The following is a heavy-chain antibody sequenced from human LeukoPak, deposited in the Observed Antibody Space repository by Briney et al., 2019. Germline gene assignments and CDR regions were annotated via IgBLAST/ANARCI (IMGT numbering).Heavy chain of an antibody. CDR2: INHSGST. CDR3: ARGHVHCSSTSCFAYLPDY. CDR1: GFTFSSYS. Sequence: GSLRLSCAASGFTFSSYSMNWIRQPPGKGLEWIGEINHSGSTNYNPSLKSRVTISVDTSKNQFSLKLSSVTAADTAVYYCARGHVHCSSTSCFAYLPDYWGQGTLVTVSS. J-gene: IGHJ4*02. D-gene: IGHD2-2*01. V-gene: IGHV4-34*01.